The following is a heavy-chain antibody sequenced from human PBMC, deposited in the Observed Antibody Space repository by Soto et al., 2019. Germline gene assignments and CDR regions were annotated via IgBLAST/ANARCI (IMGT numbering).Heavy chain of an antibody. J-gene: IGHJ5*02. V-gene: IGHV3-23*01. CDR2: ISGSGGST. CDR3: AKGSETYYYDSSGYLNWFDP. CDR1: GFTFSSYA. Sequence: GGALRLSCAASGFTFSSYAMSWVRQAPGKGLEWVSAISGSGGSTYYADSVKGRFTISRDNSKNTLYLQMNSLRAEDTAVYYCAKGSETYYYDSSGYLNWFDPWGQGTLVTVSS. D-gene: IGHD3-22*01.